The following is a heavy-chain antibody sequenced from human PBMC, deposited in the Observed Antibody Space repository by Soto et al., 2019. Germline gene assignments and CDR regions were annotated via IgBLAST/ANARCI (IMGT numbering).Heavy chain of an antibody. CDR3: ARGVGSGSYYNQYNWFDP. CDR1: GFTFTSSA. D-gene: IGHD3-10*01. V-gene: IGHV1-58*02. Sequence: SVKVSCKASGFTFTSSAMQWVRQARGQRLEWIGWIVVGSGNTNYAQKVQERVTITTDISTSTAYMELRSMRSDDTAVYYCARGVGSGSYYNQYNWFDPWGQGTLVTVSS. CDR2: IVVGSGNT. J-gene: IGHJ5*02.